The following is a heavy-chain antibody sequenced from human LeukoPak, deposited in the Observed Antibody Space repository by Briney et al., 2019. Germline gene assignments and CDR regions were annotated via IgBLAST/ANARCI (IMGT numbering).Heavy chain of an antibody. Sequence: GGSLRLSCAASGFTFSNAWMSWVRQAPGKGLEWVSSISSSSSYIYYADSVKGRFTISRDNAKNSLYLQMNSLRAEDTAVYYCARDYWTADSSSPLFDYWGQGTLVTVSS. CDR3: ARDYWTADSSSPLFDY. D-gene: IGHD6-6*01. J-gene: IGHJ4*02. CDR2: ISSSSSYI. V-gene: IGHV3-21*01. CDR1: GFTFSNAW.